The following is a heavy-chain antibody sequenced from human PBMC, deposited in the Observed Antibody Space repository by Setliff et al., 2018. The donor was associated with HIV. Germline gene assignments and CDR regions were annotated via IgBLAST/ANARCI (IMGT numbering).Heavy chain of an antibody. CDR2: IKQDGSDK. V-gene: IGHV3-7*03. J-gene: IGHJ6*03. D-gene: IGHD6-13*01. CDR3: ARVDGSSSWFYYYHYYMDI. CDR1: GFTFSNYW. Sequence: GESLKISCAASGFTFSNYWMSWVRQAPGKGLEWVANIKQDGSDKYYVDSVKGRFTISRDNAKNSLYLQMNSLRAEDTAVYYCARVDGSSSWFYYYHYYMDIWGKGTTVTVSS.